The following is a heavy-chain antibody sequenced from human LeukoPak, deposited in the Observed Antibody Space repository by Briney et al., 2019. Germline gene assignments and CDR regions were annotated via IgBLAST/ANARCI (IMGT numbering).Heavy chain of an antibody. CDR3: AKGGGYEAQYYYYYLDV. CDR2: IRYDGSNK. V-gene: IGHV3-30*02. Sequence: GGSLRLSCTASGFTFGDYAMTWVRQAPGKGLEWVAFIRYDGSNKCYADSVKGRFTISRDNSKNTLYLQMKSLRAEDTAVYYCAKGGGYEAQYYYYYLDVWGKGTTVTISS. CDR1: GFTFGDYA. D-gene: IGHD5-12*01. J-gene: IGHJ6*03.